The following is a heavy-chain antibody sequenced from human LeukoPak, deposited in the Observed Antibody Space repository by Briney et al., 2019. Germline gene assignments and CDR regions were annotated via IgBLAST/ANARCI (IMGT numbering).Heavy chain of an antibody. Sequence: GESLKISCVGSGYSFSNYWIGWVRQMPGKGLEWMGIIYPGDYETRYSPSFQGLVTISVDKSISTAYLQWSSLKASDTAMYYCAIPPGYCGNDCSFDHWGQGTLVTVSS. CDR3: AIPPGYCGNDCSFDH. J-gene: IGHJ4*02. CDR1: GYSFSNYW. V-gene: IGHV5-51*01. CDR2: IYPGDYET. D-gene: IGHD2-21*02.